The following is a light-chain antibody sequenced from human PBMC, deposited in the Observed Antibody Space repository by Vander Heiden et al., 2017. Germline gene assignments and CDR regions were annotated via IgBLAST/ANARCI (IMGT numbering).Light chain of an antibody. V-gene: IGLV4-69*01. CDR3: QTWGTGIQV. Sequence: QLVLTQSPSASASPAAPVKITCTLSSGHNSYAIAWHQQQPEKGPRYLMKLNSDGSHSKGDGIPDRFSGSSSGAERFLTISSLQSEDEADYYCQTWGTGIQVFGGGTKLTVL. J-gene: IGLJ3*02. CDR2: LNSDGSH. CDR1: SGHNSYA.